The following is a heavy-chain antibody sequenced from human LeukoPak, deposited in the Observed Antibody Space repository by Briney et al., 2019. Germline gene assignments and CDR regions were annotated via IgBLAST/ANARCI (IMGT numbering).Heavy chain of an antibody. CDR2: ISGSGGST. CDR3: AKDRNYGEYYFDY. Sequence: GSLRLSCAASGFTFSSYWMSWVRQAPGKGLEWVSAISGSGGSTYYADSVKGRFTISRDNSKNTLYLQMNSLRAEDTAVYYSAKDRNYGEYYFDYWGQGTLVTVSS. V-gene: IGHV3-23*01. CDR1: GFTFSSYW. J-gene: IGHJ4*02. D-gene: IGHD1-7*01.